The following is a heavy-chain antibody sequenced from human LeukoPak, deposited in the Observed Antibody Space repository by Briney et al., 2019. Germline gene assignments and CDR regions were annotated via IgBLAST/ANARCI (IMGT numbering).Heavy chain of an antibody. J-gene: IGHJ4*02. CDR2: IYHSGST. V-gene: IGHV4-38-2*01. D-gene: IGHD2-15*01. Sequence: SGTLSLTCAVSGYSLSSGFYWGLVRPPPRKGVGWIGSIYHSGSTYYNPSLKSRVTISVDTSKNQFSLKLSSVTAADTDVYYCARGGAATGNFDYWGQGTLVTVSS. CDR1: GYSLSSGFY. CDR3: ARGGAATGNFDY.